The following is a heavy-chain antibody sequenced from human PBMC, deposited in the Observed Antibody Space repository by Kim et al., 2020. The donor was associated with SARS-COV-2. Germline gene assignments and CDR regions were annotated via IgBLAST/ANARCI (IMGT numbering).Heavy chain of an antibody. Sequence: GGSLRLSCAASGFTFGSYAMIWVRQAPGKGLEWVSDISGSGDFTDYADSVQGRFIISRDNSKNTLYLEMNGLRGEDTAVYFCAKDQKDFFYGMDLWGQGTLVTVSS. V-gene: IGHV3-23*01. CDR1: GFTFGSYA. CDR2: ISGSGDFT. J-gene: IGHJ6*02. D-gene: IGHD3-3*01. CDR3: AKDQKDFFYGMDL.